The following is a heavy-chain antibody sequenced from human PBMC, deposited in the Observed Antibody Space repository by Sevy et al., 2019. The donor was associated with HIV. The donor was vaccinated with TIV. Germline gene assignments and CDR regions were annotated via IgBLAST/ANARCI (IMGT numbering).Heavy chain of an antibody. CDR1: GFTFSSYN. CDR2: ISGSGGST. D-gene: IGHD6-13*01. J-gene: IGHJ4*02. CDR3: AYSSSWYDYFDY. Sequence: GGSLRLSCAASGFTFSSYNMNWVRQAPGKGLEWVSAISGSGGSTYYADSVKGRFTISRDNSKNTLYLQMNSLRAEDTAVYYCAYSSSWYDYFDYWGQGTLVTVSS. V-gene: IGHV3-23*01.